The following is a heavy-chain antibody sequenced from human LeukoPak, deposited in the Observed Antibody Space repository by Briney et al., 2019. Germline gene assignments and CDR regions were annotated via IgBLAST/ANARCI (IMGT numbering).Heavy chain of an antibody. Sequence: ASVKVSCKASGYTFTDYYMHWVRQAPGQGLEWMGCINPNSGDTNYAQKFQGRVTMTRDTSISTAYMELSRLRSDDTAVYYCATLAGIYDGFDTWGQGTMVTVSP. CDR2: INPNSGDT. D-gene: IGHD3-10*01. CDR1: GYTFTDYY. V-gene: IGHV1-2*02. CDR3: ATLAGIYDGFDT. J-gene: IGHJ3*02.